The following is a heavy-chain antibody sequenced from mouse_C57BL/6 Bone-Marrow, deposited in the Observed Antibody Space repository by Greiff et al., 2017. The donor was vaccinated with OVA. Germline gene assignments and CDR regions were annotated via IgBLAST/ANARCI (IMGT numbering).Heavy chain of an antibody. CDR1: GYTFTDYE. D-gene: IGHD5-1-1*01. CDR3: TRSKGSNTHDAMYY. J-gene: IGHJ4*01. Sequence: VQLQQSGAELVRPGASVTLSCKASGYTFTDYEMHWVKQTPVHGLEWIGAIDPETGGTAYNQKFKGKAILTADKSSSTAYMELRSLTSEDSAVYYCTRSKGSNTHDAMYYWGQGTSVTVSS. CDR2: IDPETGGT. V-gene: IGHV1-15*01.